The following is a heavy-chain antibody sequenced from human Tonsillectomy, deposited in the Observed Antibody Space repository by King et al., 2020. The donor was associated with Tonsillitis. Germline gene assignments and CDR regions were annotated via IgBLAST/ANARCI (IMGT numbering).Heavy chain of an antibody. CDR3: ASDFWSADGYGMDV. J-gene: IGHJ6*02. CDR2: INHSGST. CDR1: GGSFSGYY. D-gene: IGHD3-3*01. Sequence: VQLQQWGAGLLKPSETLSLTCAVYGGSFSGYYWSWIRQPPGKGLEWIGEINHSGSTNYNPSLKSRVTISVDTSKNQFSLKLSSVTAADTAVYYCASDFWSADGYGMDVWGHGTTVTVSS. V-gene: IGHV4-34*01.